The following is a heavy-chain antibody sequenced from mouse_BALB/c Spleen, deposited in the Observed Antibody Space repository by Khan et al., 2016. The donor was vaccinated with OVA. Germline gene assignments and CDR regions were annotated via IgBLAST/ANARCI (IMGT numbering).Heavy chain of an antibody. V-gene: IGHV9-3-1*01. CDR3: AKHHYVSYPLAH. D-gene: IGHD1-1*01. Sequence: QIQLVQSGPELKKPGETVKISCKASGYTFTNYGMNWVKQSPGKTLMWMGWINTYTGEPTYADDFTGRFAFSLETSASTTYLEMNNLQDEDTAKYFGAKHHYVSYPLAHWGQGTSVTVSS. CDR1: GYTFTNYG. CDR2: INTYTGEP. J-gene: IGHJ4*01.